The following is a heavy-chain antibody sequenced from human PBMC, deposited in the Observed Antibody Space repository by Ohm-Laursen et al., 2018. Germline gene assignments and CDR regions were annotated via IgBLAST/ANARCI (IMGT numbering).Heavy chain of an antibody. Sequence: ASVKVSCKASGGTFSSYAISWVRQAPGQGLEWMGWISAYNGNTNYAQKFQGRVTMTRDTSISTAYMELSRLRDDDTAVYYCARGNAFGYWGQGTLVTVSS. CDR3: ARGNAFGY. V-gene: IGHV1-18*01. D-gene: IGHD3-10*01. CDR1: GGTFSSYA. CDR2: ISAYNGNT. J-gene: IGHJ4*02.